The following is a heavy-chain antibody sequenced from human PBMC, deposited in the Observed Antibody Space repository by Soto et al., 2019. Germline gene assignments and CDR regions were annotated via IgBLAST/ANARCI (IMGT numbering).Heavy chain of an antibody. CDR2: ISYDGSNK. CDR1: GFTFSSYA. D-gene: IGHD2-21*02. J-gene: IGHJ5*02. CDR3: ARDGSAYCGGDCYLFFGWFDP. V-gene: IGHV3-30-3*01. Sequence: GALRLSCAASGFTFSSYAMHWGRQAPGKVLEWVAVISYDGSNKYYADSVKGRFTISRDNSKNTLYLQMNSLRAEDTAVYYCARDGSAYCGGDCYLFFGWFDPWGQGXLVTVSS.